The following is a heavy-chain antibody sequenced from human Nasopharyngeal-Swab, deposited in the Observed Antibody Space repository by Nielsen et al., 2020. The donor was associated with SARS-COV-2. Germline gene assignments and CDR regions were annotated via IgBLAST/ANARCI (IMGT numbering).Heavy chain of an antibody. Sequence: SVKVSCKASGVTFSSYAISWVRQAPGQGLEWMGGIIPIFGTANYAQKFQGRVTITADESTSTDYMELSSLRSEDTAVYYCARTAGYDSSGYYSDYWGQGTLVTVSS. J-gene: IGHJ4*02. CDR3: ARTAGYDSSGYYSDY. CDR2: IIPIFGTA. D-gene: IGHD3-22*01. CDR1: GVTFSSYA. V-gene: IGHV1-69*13.